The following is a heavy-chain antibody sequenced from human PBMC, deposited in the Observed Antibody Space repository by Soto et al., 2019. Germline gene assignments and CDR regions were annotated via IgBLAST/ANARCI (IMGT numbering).Heavy chain of an antibody. CDR1: GFTFSSYG. CDR2: IWYDGSKK. V-gene: IGHV3-33*01. J-gene: IGHJ6*02. Sequence: QVQLVESGGGVVQPGRSLRLSCAASGFTFSSYGMHWVRQAPGKGLEWVAVIWYDGSKKYYADSVKGRLTISRDNSKNPLYLKMSSLRAEDTAVYYCARDRVWFGELSGHDYYYGMDVWGQGTTVTVSS. CDR3: ARDRVWFGELSGHDYYYGMDV. D-gene: IGHD3-10*01.